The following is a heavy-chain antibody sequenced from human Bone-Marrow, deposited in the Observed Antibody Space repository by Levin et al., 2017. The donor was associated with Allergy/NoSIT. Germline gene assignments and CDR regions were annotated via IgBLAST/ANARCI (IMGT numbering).Heavy chain of an antibody. J-gene: IGHJ4*02. CDR3: ARHPSISTSDTLFDY. D-gene: IGHD2-2*02. Sequence: GGSLRLSCQSPTYSFSAHWIGWVRQMPGKGLEWMGIIHPGISETRYSPSFHGQVTISADKSTSTAFLQWSSLKASDTAIYYCARHPSISTSDTLFDYWGQGTLVTVSS. CDR1: TYSFSAHW. CDR2: IHPGISET. V-gene: IGHV5-51*01.